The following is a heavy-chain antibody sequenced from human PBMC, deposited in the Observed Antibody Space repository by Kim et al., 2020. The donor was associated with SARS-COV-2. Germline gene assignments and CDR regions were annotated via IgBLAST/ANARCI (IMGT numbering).Heavy chain of an antibody. V-gene: IGHV3-13*01. D-gene: IGHD1-26*01. Sequence: GGSLRLSCAASGFTFSSYDMHWVRQATGKGLEWVSAIGTAGDTYYPGSVKGRFTISRENAKNSLYLQMNSLRAGDTAVYYCARGEDVGAGPYAFDIWGQGTMVTVSS. J-gene: IGHJ3*02. CDR1: GFTFSSYD. CDR2: IGTAGDT. CDR3: ARGEDVGAGPYAFDI.